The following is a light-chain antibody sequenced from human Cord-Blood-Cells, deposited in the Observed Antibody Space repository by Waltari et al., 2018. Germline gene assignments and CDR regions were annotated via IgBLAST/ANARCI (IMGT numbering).Light chain of an antibody. CDR1: SSDVGGYNY. J-gene: IGLJ2*01. Sequence: QSALTQPASVSGSPGQSITISCPGTSSDVGGYNYVSWYQQHTGKAPKLIIYDVSNRPSGFSNRFSGSKSGNTASLTISGLQAEDEADYCCSSYTSSSTLVFGGGTKLTVL. CDR2: DVS. V-gene: IGLV2-14*01. CDR3: SSYTSSSTLV.